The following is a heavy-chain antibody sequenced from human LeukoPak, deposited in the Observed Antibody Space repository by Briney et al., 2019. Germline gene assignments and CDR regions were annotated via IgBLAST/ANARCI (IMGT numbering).Heavy chain of an antibody. CDR1: GFTVSSNY. CDR3: ARDRVGMAVDAFDI. V-gene: IGHV3-66*01. CDR2: IYSGGST. D-gene: IGHD2-21*01. J-gene: IGHJ3*02. Sequence: QPGGSLRLSCAASGFTVSSNYMSWVRQAPGKGLEWVSVIYSGGSTYYADSVKGRFTISRDNSKNTPYLQMNSLRAEDTAVYYCARDRVGMAVDAFDIWGQGTMVTVSS.